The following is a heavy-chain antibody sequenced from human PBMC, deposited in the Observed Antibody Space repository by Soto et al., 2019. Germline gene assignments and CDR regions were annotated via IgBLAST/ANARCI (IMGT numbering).Heavy chain of an antibody. D-gene: IGHD1-26*01. J-gene: IGHJ4*02. Sequence: QVQLQESGPGLVKPSETLSLTCTVSGGSVSSGSYYWSWIRQPPGKGLECIGYIYYSGSTNYNPSLKRRVTISVDTSKNPVSLKLSSVTAADTAVYYCARFSGSWGLVSYFDYWGQGTLVTVSS. CDR3: ARFSGSWGLVSYFDY. CDR2: IYYSGST. V-gene: IGHV4-61*01. CDR1: GGSVSSGSYY.